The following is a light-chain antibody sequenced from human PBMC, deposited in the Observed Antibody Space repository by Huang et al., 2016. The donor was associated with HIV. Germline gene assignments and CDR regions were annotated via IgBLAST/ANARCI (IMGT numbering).Light chain of an antibody. V-gene: IGKV1-27*01. CDR1: QVIGNS. CDR2: VAS. Sequence: DIQMTQSPSSLSAFVGDTFTITCRASQVIGNSLAWYQQKPGRPPKLLIYVASTLQSGVPSRFSGSGSGTDFTLTITNFQTEDIATYYCQKYDSAPRTFGQGTRVEV. CDR3: QKYDSAPRT. J-gene: IGKJ1*01.